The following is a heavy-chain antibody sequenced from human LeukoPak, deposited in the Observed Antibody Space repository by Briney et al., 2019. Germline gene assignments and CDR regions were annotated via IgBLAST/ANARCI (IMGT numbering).Heavy chain of an antibody. D-gene: IGHD6-13*01. Sequence: GGSLRLSCAASGFSFSDYAMSWVRQAPGRGLEWVSAIWLSGDTAYYADSVRGRFTISRDNSRDTLYLQMNSLRAEDTAIYYCARGVYIAAAQYGYWGQGTLVTVSS. CDR1: GFSFSDYA. V-gene: IGHV3-23*01. J-gene: IGHJ4*02. CDR3: ARGVYIAAAQYGY. CDR2: IWLSGDTA.